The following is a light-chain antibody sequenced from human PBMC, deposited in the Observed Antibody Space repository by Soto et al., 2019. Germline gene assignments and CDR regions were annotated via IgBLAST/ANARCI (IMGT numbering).Light chain of an antibody. J-gene: IGKJ4*01. V-gene: IGKV1-6*01. CDR1: QDIRND. CDR3: LHDYNYPFT. CDR2: DAS. Sequence: AIQMTQSPSSLSASVGDRVTIVCRASQDIRNDLGWYQQKPGKAPKVLIYDASSLQSGVPSRFSGSGSGTDFTLTISSLRPEDYATYYCLHDYNYPFTFGGGTKVDIK.